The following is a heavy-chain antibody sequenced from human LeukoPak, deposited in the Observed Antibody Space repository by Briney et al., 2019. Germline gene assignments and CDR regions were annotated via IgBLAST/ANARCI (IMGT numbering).Heavy chain of an antibody. Sequence: PGGSLRLSCTASGFTFGYYAMSWVRQAPGKGLEWVGYIRSKAYGRTTEYAASVKGRCTISRDDSTSIAYLQMNSLKTEDTAVYYCTRGEDGDIVVVPAAMQFDDWGQGTLVTVSS. CDR1: GFTFGYYA. J-gene: IGHJ4*02. CDR2: IRSKAYGRTT. CDR3: TRGEDGDIVVVPAAMQFDD. D-gene: IGHD2-2*01. V-gene: IGHV3-49*04.